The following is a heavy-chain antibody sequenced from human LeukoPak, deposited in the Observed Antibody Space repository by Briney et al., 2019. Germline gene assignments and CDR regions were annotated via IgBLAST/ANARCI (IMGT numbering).Heavy chain of an antibody. CDR1: GFTFSSYE. CDR3: ARERGVVTATLCDY. V-gene: IGHV3-48*03. D-gene: IGHD2-21*02. Sequence: PGGSLRLSCAASGFTFSSYEMNWVRQAPGKGLEWVSYISSSGSTIYYADSVKGRFTISRDNAKNSLYLQMNSLRAEDTAVYYCARERGVVTATLCDYWGQGTLVTVSS. CDR2: ISSSGSTI. J-gene: IGHJ4*02.